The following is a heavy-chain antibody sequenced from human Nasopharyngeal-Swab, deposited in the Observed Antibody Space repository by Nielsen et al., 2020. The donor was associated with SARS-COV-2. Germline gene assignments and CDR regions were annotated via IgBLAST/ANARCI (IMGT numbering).Heavy chain of an antibody. CDR3: ARDDGYDLLDY. Sequence: ESLKISCTVSGGSISSSSYYWGRIRQPPGKGLEWIGSIYYSGSTYYNPSLKSRVTISVDTSKNQFSLKLSSVTAADTAVYYCARDDGYDLLDYWGQGTLVTVSS. D-gene: IGHD5-12*01. CDR1: GGSISSSSYY. V-gene: IGHV4-39*07. J-gene: IGHJ4*02. CDR2: IYYSGST.